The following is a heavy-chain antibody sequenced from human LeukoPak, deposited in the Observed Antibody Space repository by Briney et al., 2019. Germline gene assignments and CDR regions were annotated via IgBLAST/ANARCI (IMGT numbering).Heavy chain of an antibody. D-gene: IGHD2-2*01. V-gene: IGHV1-18*01. J-gene: IGHJ4*02. Sequence: ASVKVSCKASGYTFTSYGISWVRQAPGQGLEWMGWISAYYGNTNYAQKLQGGVTMTTDTSTSTAYMELRSLRSDDTAAYYCALVDCSSTSCQQDFDYWGQGTLVTVSS. CDR1: GYTFTSYG. CDR2: ISAYYGNT. CDR3: ALVDCSSTSCQQDFDY.